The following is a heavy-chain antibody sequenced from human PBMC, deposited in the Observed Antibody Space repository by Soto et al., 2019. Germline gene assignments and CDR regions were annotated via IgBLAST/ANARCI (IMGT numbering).Heavy chain of an antibody. CDR1: GFTFSSYG. D-gene: IGHD6-13*01. V-gene: IGHV3-33*01. J-gene: IGHJ5*02. Sequence: GGSLRLSFAASGFTFSSYGMHWFRQAPGKGLEWVAVIWYDGSNKYYADSVKGRFTISRDNSKNTLHLQMNSLRAEDTAVYYCARESGGIAAAGTGWFDPWGQGT. CDR3: ARESGGIAAAGTGWFDP. CDR2: IWYDGSNK.